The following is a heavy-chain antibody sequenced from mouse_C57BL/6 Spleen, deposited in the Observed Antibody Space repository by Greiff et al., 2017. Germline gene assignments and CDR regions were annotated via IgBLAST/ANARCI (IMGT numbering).Heavy chain of an antibody. CDR3: ARDQAYYRLAY. CDR2: SRNNANDYTT. CDR1: GFTFSDFY. Sequence: EVMLVESGGGLVQSGRSLRLSCATSGFTFSDFYMEWFRQAPGKGLEWIAASRNNANDYTTEYSASVKGRFIVSRDTSQSILYLQMNAVRAEAIAIYYCARDQAYYRLAYWGQGTLVTVSA. D-gene: IGHD2-10*01. V-gene: IGHV7-1*01. J-gene: IGHJ3*01.